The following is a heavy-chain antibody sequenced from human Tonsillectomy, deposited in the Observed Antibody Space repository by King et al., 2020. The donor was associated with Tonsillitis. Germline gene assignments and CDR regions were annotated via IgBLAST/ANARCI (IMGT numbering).Heavy chain of an antibody. CDR1: GFTFSDYY. J-gene: IGHJ1*01. D-gene: IGHD3-22*01. CDR2: ISSSSSII. V-gene: IGHV3-11*01. Sequence: VQLVESGGGLVKPGGPLRLSCAASGFTFSDYYMSWIRQAPGKGLEWVSYISSSSSIIYYADSVKGRFTISRDNAKNSLYLQMNSLRAEDTAVYYCARRGFYDSSGYSVAAEYFQHWGQGTLVTVSS. CDR3: ARRGFYDSSGYSVAAEYFQH.